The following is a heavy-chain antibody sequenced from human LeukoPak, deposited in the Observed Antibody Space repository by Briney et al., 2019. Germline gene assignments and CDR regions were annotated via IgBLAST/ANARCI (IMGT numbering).Heavy chain of an antibody. D-gene: IGHD6-13*01. CDR3: WSSSPDPHY. V-gene: IGHV3-7*01. CDR2: IKQDGSEK. Sequence: GGSLRLSCAASGFTFSTYWMSWVRQAPGKGLEWVANIKQDGSEKYYVDSVKGRFTISRDNAKNSLYLQMNSLRAEDTAVYYCWSSSPDPHYWGQGTLVTVSS. J-gene: IGHJ4*02. CDR1: GFTFSTYW.